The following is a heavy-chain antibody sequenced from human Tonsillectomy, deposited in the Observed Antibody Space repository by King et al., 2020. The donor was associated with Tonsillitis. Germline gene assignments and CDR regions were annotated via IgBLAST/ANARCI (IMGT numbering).Heavy chain of an antibody. Sequence: QLQESGPAVVRPSQALSLTCAVSGDSLNTGTYSWTWIRQAPEKGLEWIGYVHISGKTKYNPSLKSRLTISIDTSRNHFSLNLTSVTAADTAVYYCAKCHSGGSCYSWGRGTLVTVSS. D-gene: IGHD2-15*01. V-gene: IGHV4-30-4*07. CDR2: VHISGKT. CDR1: GDSLNTGTYS. J-gene: IGHJ4*02. CDR3: AKCHSGGSCYS.